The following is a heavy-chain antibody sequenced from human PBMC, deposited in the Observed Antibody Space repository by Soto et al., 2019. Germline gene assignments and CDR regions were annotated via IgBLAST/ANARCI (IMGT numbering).Heavy chain of an antibody. J-gene: IGHJ4*02. CDR2: ISSRASTI. CDR3: ASGTNGAFFVY. V-gene: IGHV3-11*01. Sequence: PGGSLRLSCAASGFTFSNYYMSWIRQAPGKGLEWVSYISSRASTIFYADSVKGRSTISRDNVKNSLYLQMNSLRAEDTAVYYCASGTNGAFFVYWGQGILVAVST. CDR1: GFTFSNYY. D-gene: IGHD2-8*01.